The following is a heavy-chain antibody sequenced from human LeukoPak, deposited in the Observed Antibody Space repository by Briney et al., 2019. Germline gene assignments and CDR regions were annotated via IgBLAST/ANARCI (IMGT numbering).Heavy chain of an antibody. CDR3: ARHGGSFLLDAFDI. CDR2: IYPGDSDT. J-gene: IGHJ3*02. V-gene: IGHV5-51*01. Sequence: GESPKISCKGSGYDFTNYWIGWVRQMPGKGLEWMGIIYPGDSDTRYGPSFQGQVAISADKSISTVHLQWSSLQASDTAMYYCARHGGSFLLDAFDIWGQGTMVTVSS. CDR1: GYDFTNYW. D-gene: IGHD2/OR15-2a*01.